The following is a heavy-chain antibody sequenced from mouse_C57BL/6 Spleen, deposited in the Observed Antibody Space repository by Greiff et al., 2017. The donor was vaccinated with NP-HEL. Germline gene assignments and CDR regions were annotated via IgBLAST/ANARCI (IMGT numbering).Heavy chain of an antibody. D-gene: IGHD1-1*01. V-gene: IGHV3-6*01. J-gene: IGHJ2*01. CDR2: LSYDGSN. Sequence: EVQLQESGPGLVKPSQSLSLTCSVTGYSITSGYYWNWIRQFPGNTLEWMGYLSYDGSNNYNPSLKNRISITRDTSKNQFFLKLNSVTTEDTATYYCARDRTYGSSSYYFDYWGQGTTLTVSS. CDR3: ARDRTYGSSSYYFDY. CDR1: GYSITSGYY.